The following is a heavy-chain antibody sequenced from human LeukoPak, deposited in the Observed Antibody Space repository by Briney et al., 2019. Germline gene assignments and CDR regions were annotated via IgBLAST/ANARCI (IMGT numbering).Heavy chain of an antibody. CDR3: SRGGTLDPSDY. D-gene: IGHD3-16*01. CDR2: IGGRGSIT. J-gene: IGHJ4*02. CDR1: GFTFSDYY. Sequence: GGSLRLSCAASGFTFSDYYMNWIRQAPGKGLEWLSYIGGRGSITYYTESVKGRFTISRDNTKNSLYLQMNSLKTEDTAVYYCSRGGTLDPSDYWGQGTLVTVSS. V-gene: IGHV3-11*01.